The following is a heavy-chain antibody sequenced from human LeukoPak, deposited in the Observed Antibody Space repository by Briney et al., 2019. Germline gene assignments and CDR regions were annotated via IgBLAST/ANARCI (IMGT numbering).Heavy chain of an antibody. V-gene: IGHV1-69*05. Sequence: ASVKVSCKASGGTFSSYAISWVRQAPGQGLEWMGGIIPIFGTANYAQKFQGRVTITTDESASTAYMELSSLRSEDTAVYYCARDATVNLPVGSYDAFDIWGQGTMVTVSS. CDR3: ARDATVNLPVGSYDAFDI. D-gene: IGHD2-15*01. J-gene: IGHJ3*02. CDR2: IIPIFGTA. CDR1: GGTFSSYA.